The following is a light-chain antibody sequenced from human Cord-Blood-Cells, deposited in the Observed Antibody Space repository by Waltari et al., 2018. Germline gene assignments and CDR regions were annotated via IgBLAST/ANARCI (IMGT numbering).Light chain of an antibody. Sequence: QSALTQPPSASGSPGQSVTIPCTGTSSDVGGYNYVSWYQQHPGKATKLMIYEVSKRPSVVPDRFSGSRSGTMASLTVSGLQAEDEADYYCSSYAGSNNLVFGGGTKLTVL. CDR3: SSYAGSNNLV. J-gene: IGLJ3*02. CDR1: SSDVGGYNY. CDR2: EVS. V-gene: IGLV2-8*01.